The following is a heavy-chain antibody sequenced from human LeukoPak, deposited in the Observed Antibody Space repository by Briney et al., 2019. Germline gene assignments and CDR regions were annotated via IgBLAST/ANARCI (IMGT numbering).Heavy chain of an antibody. J-gene: IGHJ1*01. D-gene: IGHD2-2*01. CDR2: ISGSGGST. CDR1: GFTFSSYA. CDR3: ARVDCSSTSCPFQH. Sequence: PGGSLRLSCAASGFTFSSYAMSWVRQAPGKGLEWVSAISGSGGSTYYADSVKGRFTISRDNSKNTLYLQVNSLRAEDTAVYYCARVDCSSTSCPFQHWGQGTLVTVSS. V-gene: IGHV3-23*01.